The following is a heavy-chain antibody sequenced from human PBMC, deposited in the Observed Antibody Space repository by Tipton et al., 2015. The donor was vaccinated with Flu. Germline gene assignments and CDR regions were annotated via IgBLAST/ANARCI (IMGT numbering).Heavy chain of an antibody. D-gene: IGHD4-17*01. CDR2: ISYDGSNK. V-gene: IGHV3-30*18. J-gene: IGHJ6*02. CDR3: AKEGGDYGDYVNYYYSGMDV. CDR1: GFTFSSYG. Sequence: SLRLSCAASGFTFSSYGMHWVRQAPGKGLEWVAVISYDGSNKYYADSVKGRFTISRDNSKNTLYLQMNSLRAEDTAVYYCAKEGGDYGDYVNYYYSGMDVWGQGTTVTVSS.